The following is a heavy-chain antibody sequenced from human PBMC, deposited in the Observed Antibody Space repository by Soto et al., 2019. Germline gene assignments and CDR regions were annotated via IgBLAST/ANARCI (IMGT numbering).Heavy chain of an antibody. CDR2: IIPIICTT. D-gene: IGHD1-26*01. CDR3: ARVVGALGHWFDP. V-gene: IGHV1-69*05. J-gene: IGHJ5*02. CDR1: GGTFSSYA. Sequence: SVKVSCKTSGGTFSSYAISWVRQAPGQGLEWMGGIIPIICTTTYAQKLQGRVTMTTDTSTSTAYMELRSLRSDDTAVYYCARVVGALGHWFDPWGQGTLVTVSS.